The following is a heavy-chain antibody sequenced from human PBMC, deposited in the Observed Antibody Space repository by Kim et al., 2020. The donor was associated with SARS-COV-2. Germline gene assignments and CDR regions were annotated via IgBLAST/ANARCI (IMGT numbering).Heavy chain of an antibody. J-gene: IGHJ5*02. CDR3: ARRFKQQLVRWFDP. Sequence: SETLSLTCAVYGGSSSGYYWSWIRQPPGKGLEWIGEINHSGSTNYNPSLKSRVTISVDTSKNQFSLKLSSVTAADTAVYYCARRFKQQLVRWFDPLGQGTLVTVSS. V-gene: IGHV4-34*01. D-gene: IGHD6-13*01. CDR1: GGSSSGYY. CDR2: INHSGST.